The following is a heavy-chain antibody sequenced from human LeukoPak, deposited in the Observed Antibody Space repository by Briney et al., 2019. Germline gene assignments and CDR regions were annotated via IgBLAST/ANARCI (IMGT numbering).Heavy chain of an antibody. V-gene: IGHV1-18*01. CDR1: GYTFTSYG. CDR3: ARNSSSSVVDY. D-gene: IGHD6-6*01. J-gene: IGHJ4*02. CDR2: ISAYNGNT. Sequence: SVKVSCKASGYTFTSYGIAWVRQAPGQGLEWMGWISAYNGNTKYPQKLQGRVTMTTDTSTSTAYMELRSLRSDDTAVYYCARNSSSSVVDYWGQGTLVTVSS.